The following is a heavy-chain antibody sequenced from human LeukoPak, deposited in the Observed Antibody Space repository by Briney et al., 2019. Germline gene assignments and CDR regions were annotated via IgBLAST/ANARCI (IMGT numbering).Heavy chain of an antibody. Sequence: GGSLRLSCAASGFTFSSYEMNWVRQAPGKGLEWVSYISSSGSTIYYADSVKGRFTISRDNAKNSLYLQMNSLRAEDTAVYYCAREGMYYGSGSYFSFFDYWGQGTLVTVSS. CDR3: AREGMYYGSGSYFSFFDY. J-gene: IGHJ4*02. CDR2: ISSSGSTI. V-gene: IGHV3-48*03. CDR1: GFTFSSYE. D-gene: IGHD3-10*01.